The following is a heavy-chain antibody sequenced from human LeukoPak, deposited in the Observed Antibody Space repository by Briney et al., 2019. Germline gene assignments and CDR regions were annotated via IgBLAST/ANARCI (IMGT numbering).Heavy chain of an antibody. Sequence: ASVTVSCKASGYIFINYGISWVRQAPGQGLEWMGWISPYNGHTNYAPTLQDRLTMTTDTSTSTAYMELRSLRSDDTAVYYCAKTRDTVLNEYWGQGTLVTVPS. CDR1: GYIFINYG. CDR2: ISPYNGHT. CDR3: AKTRDTVLNEY. J-gene: IGHJ4*02. V-gene: IGHV1-18*01.